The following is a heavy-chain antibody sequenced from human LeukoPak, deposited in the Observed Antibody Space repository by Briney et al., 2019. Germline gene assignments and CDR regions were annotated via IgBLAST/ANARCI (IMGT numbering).Heavy chain of an antibody. D-gene: IGHD3-10*01. CDR3: VRDFASGCYYNLFDY. J-gene: IGHJ4*02. V-gene: IGHV3-48*01. CDR2: ITSSSSTI. Sequence: GGSLRLSCGASGFTFSNYHMNWVRQAPGKGLEWLSYITSSSSTIYYADSVKGRFTISRDDSKSTLYLQMNSLRAEDTAVYYCVRDFASGCYYNLFDYWGQGTLVTVSS. CDR1: GFTFSNYH.